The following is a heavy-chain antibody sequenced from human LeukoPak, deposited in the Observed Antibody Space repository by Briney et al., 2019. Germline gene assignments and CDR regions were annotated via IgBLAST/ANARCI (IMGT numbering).Heavy chain of an antibody. CDR1: RFTFNNAW. J-gene: IGHJ4*02. CDR3: TTDLGSKVH. Sequence: GGSLRLSCTGSRFTFNNAWMTWVRQAPGKGLEWVGLIKRRSDGLTTDYAAPVKGRFAISRDDARDTLYLQMNSLRTEDTAVYYCTTDLGSKVHWGQGTLVTVSS. V-gene: IGHV3-15*01. CDR2: IKRRSDGLTT. D-gene: IGHD1-26*01.